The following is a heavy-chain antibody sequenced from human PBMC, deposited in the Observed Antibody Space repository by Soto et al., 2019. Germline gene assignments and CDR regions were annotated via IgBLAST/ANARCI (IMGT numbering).Heavy chain of an antibody. CDR2: IYSGGST. D-gene: IGHD6-6*01. Sequence: GGSLRLSCAASGFTVSSNYMSWVRQAPGKGLEWVSVIYSGGSTYYADSVKGRFTISRDNSKNTLYLQMNSLRAEDTAVYYCARSSSSDYYFDYWGQGTLVTVSS. V-gene: IGHV3-53*01. J-gene: IGHJ4*02. CDR3: ARSSSSDYYFDY. CDR1: GFTVSSNY.